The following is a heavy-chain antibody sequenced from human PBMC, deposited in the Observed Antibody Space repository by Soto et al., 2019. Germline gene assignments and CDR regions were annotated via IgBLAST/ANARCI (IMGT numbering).Heavy chain of an antibody. V-gene: IGHV4-30-4*01. CDR2: IYYSGST. CDR3: ARESGVDTAMGEFDY. J-gene: IGHJ4*02. CDR1: GGSISSGDYY. Sequence: SETLSLTCTVSGGSISSGDYYWSWIRQPPGKGLEWIGYIYYSGSTYYNPSLKSRVTISVDTSKNQFSLKLSSVTAADTAVYYCARESGVDTAMGEFDYWGQGTLVTVSS. D-gene: IGHD5-18*01.